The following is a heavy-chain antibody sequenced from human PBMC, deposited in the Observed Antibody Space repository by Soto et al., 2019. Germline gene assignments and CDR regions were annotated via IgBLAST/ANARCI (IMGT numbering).Heavy chain of an antibody. J-gene: IGHJ4*02. CDR2: IYWNNDK. CDR3: AHTPXXXXXXXSSTSCLDYFDY. D-gene: IGHD2-2*01. V-gene: IGHV2-5*01. Sequence: QITLKESGPTLVKPTQTLTLTCTFSGFSLSTSGVGVGWIRQPPGKALEWLALIYWNNDKRYSPSLKSRLTITKDTSKNQVVLTMTNMDPVDTATYYCAHTPXXXXXXXSSTSCLDYFDYWGQGTLVTVSS. CDR1: GFSLSTSGVG.